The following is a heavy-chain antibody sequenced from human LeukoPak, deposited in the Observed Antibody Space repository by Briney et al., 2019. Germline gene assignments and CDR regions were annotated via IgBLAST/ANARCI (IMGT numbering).Heavy chain of an antibody. J-gene: IGHJ2*01. CDR1: GGTFSSYA. D-gene: IGHD1-26*01. V-gene: IGHV1-69*04. CDR3: ARDWEPPRYFDL. Sequence: GSSVKVSFKASGGTFSSYAISWVRQAPGQGLEWMGRIIPILGIANYAQKFQGRVTITADKPTSTAYMELSSLRSEDTAVYYCARDWEPPRYFDLWGRGTLVTVSS. CDR2: IIPILGIA.